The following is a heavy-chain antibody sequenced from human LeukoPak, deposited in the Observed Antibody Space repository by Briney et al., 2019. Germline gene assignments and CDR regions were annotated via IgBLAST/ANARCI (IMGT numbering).Heavy chain of an antibody. J-gene: IGHJ4*02. CDR2: ISSSSSYI. CDR1: GFTFSSYS. V-gene: IGHV3-21*01. D-gene: IGHD5-18*01. CDR3: AREPRYSYGFIY. Sequence: GGSLRLSCAASGFTFSSYSMNWVRQAPGKGLEWVSSISSSSSYIYYADSVKGRFTISRDNSKNTLYLQMNSLRAEDTAVYYCAREPRYSYGFIYWGQGTLVTVSS.